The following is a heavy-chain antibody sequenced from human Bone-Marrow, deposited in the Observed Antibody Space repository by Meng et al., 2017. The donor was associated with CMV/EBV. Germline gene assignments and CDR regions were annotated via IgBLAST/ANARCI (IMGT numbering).Heavy chain of an antibody. CDR3: ARDFSKGPYYYYGMDV. CDR2: ISSSGSTI. Sequence: LSLTCAASGFTFSDYYMSWIRQAPGKGLEWVSYISSSGSTIYYADSVKGRFTISRDNAKNSLYLQMNSLRAEDTAVYYCARDFSKGPYYYYGMDVWGQGTTVTVSS. J-gene: IGHJ6*02. CDR1: GFTFSDYY. D-gene: IGHD6-13*01. V-gene: IGHV3-11*01.